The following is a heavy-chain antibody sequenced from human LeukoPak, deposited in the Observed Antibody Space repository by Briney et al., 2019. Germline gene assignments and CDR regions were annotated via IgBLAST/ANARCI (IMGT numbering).Heavy chain of an antibody. D-gene: IGHD6-13*01. CDR3: ARGIAAAGILLYFDY. Sequence: ASVKVSCKASGYTFTGYYMHWVRQAPGQGLEWMGRINPNSGGTNYAQKFQGRVTMTRDTSISTAYMELSRLRSDDTAVYYCARGIAAAGILLYFDYWGQGTPVTVSS. J-gene: IGHJ4*02. CDR2: INPNSGGT. CDR1: GYTFTGYY. V-gene: IGHV1-2*06.